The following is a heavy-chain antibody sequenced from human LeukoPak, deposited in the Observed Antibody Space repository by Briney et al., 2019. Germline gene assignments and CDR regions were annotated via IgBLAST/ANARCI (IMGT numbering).Heavy chain of an antibody. V-gene: IGHV3-23*01. CDR3: AKFGGYDSSGYYPRYFDY. Sequence: PGGSLRLSCAASGFTFSSYAMRWVRQAPGRGVEWGSAISGSGGSPYYADSVKGRFTISRDNSKKTLYLQMNSLRAEDTAVYYCAKFGGYDSSGYYPRYFDYWGQGTLVTVSS. D-gene: IGHD3-22*01. CDR2: ISGSGGSP. J-gene: IGHJ4*02. CDR1: GFTFSSYA.